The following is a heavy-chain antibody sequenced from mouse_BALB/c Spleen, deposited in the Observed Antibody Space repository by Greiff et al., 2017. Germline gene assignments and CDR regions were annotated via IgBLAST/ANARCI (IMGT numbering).Heavy chain of an antibody. Sequence: QVQLQQSGPELVKPGDLVKISCKASGYTFTSYDINWVKQRPGQGLEWIGWIYPGDGSTKYNEKFKGKATLTADKSSSTAYMQLSSLTAENSAVYFCARNWENAMDYWGQGTSVTVSS. CDR1: GYTFTSYD. D-gene: IGHD4-1*01. J-gene: IGHJ4*01. CDR2: IYPGDGST. V-gene: IGHV1S56*01. CDR3: ARNWENAMDY.